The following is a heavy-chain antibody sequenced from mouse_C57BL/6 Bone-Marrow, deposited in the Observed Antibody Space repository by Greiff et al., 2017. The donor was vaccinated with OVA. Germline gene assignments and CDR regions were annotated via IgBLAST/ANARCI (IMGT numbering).Heavy chain of an antibody. J-gene: IGHJ4*01. CDR3: TRLLDAMDY. CDR1: GFTFSSYA. Sequence: EVKLVESGEGLVKPGGSLKLSCAASGFTFSSYAMSWVRQTPEKRLEWVAYISSGGDYIYYADTVKGRFTISRDNARNTLYLQMSSLTSEDTAIYYCTRLLDAMDYWGQGTSVTVSS. CDR2: ISSGGDYI. V-gene: IGHV5-9-1*02. D-gene: IGHD2-1*01.